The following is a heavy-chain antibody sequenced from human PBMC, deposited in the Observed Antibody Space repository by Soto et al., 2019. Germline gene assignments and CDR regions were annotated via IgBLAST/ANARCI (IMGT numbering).Heavy chain of an antibody. V-gene: IGHV5-10-1*01. D-gene: IGHD2-2*02. Sequence: ESLKISCKGSGYSFTSYWISWLRHMPGKCLEWMGRIDPSDSYTNYSPSFQGHVTISADKSISTAYLQWSSLKASDTAMYYCAILSSPDIVVVPAAIGPNPLDYWGQGTLVTVSS. CDR3: AILSSPDIVVVPAAIGPNPLDY. J-gene: IGHJ4*02. CDR1: GYSFTSYW. CDR2: IDPSDSYT.